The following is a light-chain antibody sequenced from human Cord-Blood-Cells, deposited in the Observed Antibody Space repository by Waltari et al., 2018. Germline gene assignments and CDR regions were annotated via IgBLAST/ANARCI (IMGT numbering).Light chain of an antibody. CDR1: QDISNY. Sequence: DIQMTQSPSSLSASVGDRATITCQASQDISNYLNWHQQKQGKAPKLLIYDASNLETGVPSRFSGSGSGTDFTFTISSLQPEDIATYYCQQYDNLPWTFGQGTKVEIK. CDR3: QQYDNLPWT. V-gene: IGKV1-33*01. CDR2: DAS. J-gene: IGKJ1*01.